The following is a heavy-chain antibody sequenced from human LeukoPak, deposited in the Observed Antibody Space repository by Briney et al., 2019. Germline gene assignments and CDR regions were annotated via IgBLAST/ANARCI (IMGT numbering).Heavy chain of an antibody. D-gene: IGHD5-24*01. CDR2: ISGRGDGI. CDR1: GFTFSSYA. J-gene: IGHJ4*02. Sequence: GGSLRLSCAAAGFTFSSYALSWVRQAPGKGLEWVSTISGRGDGIYYADSVKGRFTISRDNAKNTLYLQMNSLRAEDTAVYYCARAGEMATALFDYRGQGSLVTVSS. V-gene: IGHV3-23*01. CDR3: ARAGEMATALFDY.